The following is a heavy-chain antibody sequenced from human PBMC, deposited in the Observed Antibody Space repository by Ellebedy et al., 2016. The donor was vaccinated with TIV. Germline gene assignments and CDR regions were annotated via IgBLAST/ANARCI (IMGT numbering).Heavy chain of an antibody. D-gene: IGHD1-26*01. CDR1: GFTFSSYS. J-gene: IGHJ4*02. CDR3: AREEPGTTTFALDY. CDR2: ISSSSRYI. Sequence: GESLKISCAAPGFTFSSYSMNWVRQAPGKGLEWVSSISSSSRYINYADSVKGRFTISRDNAKNSLYLQMNSLRAEDTAVYDCAREEPGTTTFALDYWGQGTLVTVSS. V-gene: IGHV3-21*01.